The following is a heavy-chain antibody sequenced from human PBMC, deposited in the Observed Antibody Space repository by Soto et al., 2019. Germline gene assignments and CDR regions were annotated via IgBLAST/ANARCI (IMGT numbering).Heavy chain of an antibody. J-gene: IGHJ4*02. CDR2: IYHSGST. CDR3: ARGPPFGG. D-gene: IGHD3-16*01. Sequence: SETLSLTCAVSGGSISSGGYSWSWIRQPPGKGLEWIGYIYHSGSTYYNPSLKSRVTISVDRSKNQFSLKLSSVTAADTAVYYCARGPPFGGWGQGTLVTVSS. V-gene: IGHV4-30-2*01. CDR1: GGSISSGGYS.